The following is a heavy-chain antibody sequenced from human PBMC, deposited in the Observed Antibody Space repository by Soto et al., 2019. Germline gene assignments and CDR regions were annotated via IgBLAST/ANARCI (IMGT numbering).Heavy chain of an antibody. CDR3: ARGRGYSYGLDP. CDR2: ISYSGTT. CDR1: GDSISSNTNY. Sequence: QVQLQESGPGLVKPSQTLSLTCTVSGDSISSNTNYWSWIRQPPGEGLEWIGFISYSGTTSYSPSRKSRVAISLDTSKNQFSLRLSSVTATDTAVYYCARGRGYSYGLDPWGQGTLVTVSS. J-gene: IGHJ5*02. V-gene: IGHV4-30-4*01. D-gene: IGHD5-18*01.